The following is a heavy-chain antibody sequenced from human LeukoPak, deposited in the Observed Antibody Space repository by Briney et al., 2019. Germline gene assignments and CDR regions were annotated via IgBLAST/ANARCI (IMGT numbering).Heavy chain of an antibody. Sequence: ASVKVSSKASGYTFTSYYMHWVRQAPGQGLEWMGIINPSGGSTSYAQKFQGRVTMTRDTSTSTVYMELSSLRSEDTAVYYCARVGLYCSSTSCPENWGQGTLVTVSS. J-gene: IGHJ4*02. CDR1: GYTFTSYY. CDR3: ARVGLYCSSTSCPEN. V-gene: IGHV1-46*01. D-gene: IGHD2-2*01. CDR2: INPSGGST.